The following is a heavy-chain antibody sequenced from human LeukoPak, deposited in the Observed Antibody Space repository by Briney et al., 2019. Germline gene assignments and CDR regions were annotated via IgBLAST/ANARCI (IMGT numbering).Heavy chain of an antibody. D-gene: IGHD2-2*01. CDR2: IYTSGST. Sequence: SETLSLTGTVSGGSISSGSYYWSWIRQPAGKGLEWIGRIYTSGSTNYNPSLKSRVTISVDTSKNQFSLKLSSVTAADTAVYYCARASAAAPFDYWGQGTLVTVSS. CDR1: GGSISSGSYY. J-gene: IGHJ4*02. V-gene: IGHV4-61*02. CDR3: ARASAAAPFDY.